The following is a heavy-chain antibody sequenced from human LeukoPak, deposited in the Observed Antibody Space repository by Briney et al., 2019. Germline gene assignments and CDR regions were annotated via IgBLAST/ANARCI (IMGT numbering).Heavy chain of an antibody. D-gene: IGHD1-26*01. Sequence: PSQTLSLTCNVSGVSISRGGYYWSWIRQPPGKGLEWVGEINHSGSTNYNPSLKSRVTISVDTSKNQFSLKLSSVTAADTAVYYCARLVGATKNFDYWGQGTLVTVSS. CDR3: ARLVGATKNFDY. CDR1: GVSISRGGYY. J-gene: IGHJ4*02. V-gene: IGHV4-30-2*01. CDR2: INHSGST.